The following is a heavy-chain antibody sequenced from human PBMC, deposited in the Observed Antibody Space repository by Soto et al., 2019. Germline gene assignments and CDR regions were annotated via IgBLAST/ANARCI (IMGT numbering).Heavy chain of an antibody. J-gene: IGHJ6*02. CDR3: ARGYSSSWYYYGMDV. V-gene: IGHV1-2*04. CDR2: INPNSGGT. Sequence: QVQLVQSGAEVKKPGASVKVSCKASGYTFTGYYMRWVRQAPGQGLEWMGWINPNSGGTNYAQKFQGWVTMTRDTSISTAYMELSRLRSDDTAVYYCARGYSSSWYYYGMDVWGQGTTVTVSS. D-gene: IGHD6-13*01. CDR1: GYTFTGYY.